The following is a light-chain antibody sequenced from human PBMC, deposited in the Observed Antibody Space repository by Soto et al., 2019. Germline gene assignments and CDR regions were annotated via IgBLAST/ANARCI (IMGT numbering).Light chain of an antibody. Sequence: EIVMTQSPATLSVAPGERATLSCRASHSVSRNLAWYQQKPGQAPRILIYGASNRDISIPARFSGSGSVTEFTLTISSLQSEYFAVYYCQKYNNWPPTFGKGTKLEIK. J-gene: IGKJ2*01. V-gene: IGKV3-15*01. CDR2: GAS. CDR3: QKYNNWPPT. CDR1: HSVSRN.